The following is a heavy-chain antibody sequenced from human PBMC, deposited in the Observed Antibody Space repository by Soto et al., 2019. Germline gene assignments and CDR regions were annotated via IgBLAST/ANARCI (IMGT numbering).Heavy chain of an antibody. CDR3: STDGLNYGSFDY. J-gene: IGHJ4*02. CDR2: IKNKRSDEAT. D-gene: IGHD1-7*01. Sequence: PGGSLRLSCAASGFTFSDAWMTWPRQTPGRGLEWVGRIKNKRSDEATDYAAAVKGRFIISRDDSKNTLYLQMHSLTTEDTAVYYRSTDGLNYGSFDYWGQGTLVTVSS. V-gene: IGHV3-15*01. CDR1: GFTFSDAW.